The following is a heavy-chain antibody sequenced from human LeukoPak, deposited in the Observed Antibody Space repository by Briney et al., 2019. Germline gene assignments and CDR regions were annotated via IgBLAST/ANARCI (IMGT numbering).Heavy chain of an antibody. CDR2: ITWDGGYT. V-gene: IGHV3-43D*03. CDR1: GFTFDDYA. Sequence: GGSLRLSCAASGFTFDDYAMHWVRQAPGKGLEWLSLITWDGGYTYYADSVKGRFTISRDNSKNSLYLQMNSLRAEDTALYYCAKEPYFDLWGRGTLVTVSS. J-gene: IGHJ2*01. CDR3: AKEPYFDL.